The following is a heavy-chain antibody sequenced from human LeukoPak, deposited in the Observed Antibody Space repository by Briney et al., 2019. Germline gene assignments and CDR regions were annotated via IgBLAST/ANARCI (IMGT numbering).Heavy chain of an antibody. CDR1: GDSVSSNSAA. CDR3: ARGGAGSSWTLDY. CDR2: TYYRSKWYN. V-gene: IGHV6-1*01. D-gene: IGHD6-13*01. Sequence: SQTLSLTCAISGDSVSSNSAAWNWIRQSPARGLEWLGRTYYRSKWYNDYAVSVKSRIIINPDTSRNQFSLQLNSVTPEDTAVYYCARGGAGSSWTLDYWGQGTLVTVSS. J-gene: IGHJ4*02.